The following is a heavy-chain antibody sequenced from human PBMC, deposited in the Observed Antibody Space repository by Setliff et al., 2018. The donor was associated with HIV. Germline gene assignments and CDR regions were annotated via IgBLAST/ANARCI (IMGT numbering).Heavy chain of an antibody. D-gene: IGHD2-2*01. CDR2: IEGDGSST. V-gene: IGHV3-74*01. Sequence: PGESLKISCAASGFTFSNYWMHWVRQAPGKGLVWVARIEGDGSSTHYADSVKGRFTISRDNAKNTVYLQMNSLRAEDTTVYYCAREGVYCSGSSCYLAAFDIWGQGTTVTVSS. CDR1: GFTFSNYW. CDR3: AREGVYCSGSSCYLAAFDI. J-gene: IGHJ3*02.